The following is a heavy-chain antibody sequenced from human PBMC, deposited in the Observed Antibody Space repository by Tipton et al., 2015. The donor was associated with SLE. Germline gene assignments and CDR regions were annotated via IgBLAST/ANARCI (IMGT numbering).Heavy chain of an antibody. CDR2: LYYSGNT. CDR1: GGSFRSPSYS. J-gene: IGHJ4*02. CDR3: AGAWQGYCSGGTCYVLDY. Sequence: TLSLTCSVSGGSFRSPSYSCGWIRQPPGKGLGWIGTLYYSGNTFYNPSLKSRVTMSVDTSKNQFSLKLRSVTAADTAVYYCAGAWQGYCSGGTCYVLDYWGQGTLVSVSS. V-gene: IGHV4-39*07. D-gene: IGHD2-15*01.